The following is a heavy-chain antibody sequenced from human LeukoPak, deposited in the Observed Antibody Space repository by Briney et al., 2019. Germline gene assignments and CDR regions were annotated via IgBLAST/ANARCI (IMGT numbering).Heavy chain of an antibody. CDR3: ARRATTERGHSYGLDY. V-gene: IGHV3-21*01. Sequence: PGGSLRLSCVVSGFTFSTYNMNWVRQAPGKGLEWVSSISTSNNYMYYADSVTGRFTISRDNAKNSLYLQMNSLRAEDTAVYYCARRATTERGHSYGLDYWGQGTLVTVSS. D-gene: IGHD5-18*01. CDR1: GFTFSTYN. J-gene: IGHJ4*02. CDR2: ISTSNNYM.